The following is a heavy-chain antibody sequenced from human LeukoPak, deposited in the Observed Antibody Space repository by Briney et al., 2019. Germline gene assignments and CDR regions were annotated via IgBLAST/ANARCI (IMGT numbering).Heavy chain of an antibody. Sequence: GGSLRLSCAASGFTFSSYVMSWVRQAPGKGLEWVSAISGSGGSTYYADSVKGRFTISRDNSKNTLYLQMNSLRAEDTAVYYCAKPKMVTDYYYYMDVWGKGTTVTVSS. CDR1: GFTFSSYV. CDR2: ISGSGGST. D-gene: IGHD5-18*01. V-gene: IGHV3-23*01. CDR3: AKPKMVTDYYYYMDV. J-gene: IGHJ6*03.